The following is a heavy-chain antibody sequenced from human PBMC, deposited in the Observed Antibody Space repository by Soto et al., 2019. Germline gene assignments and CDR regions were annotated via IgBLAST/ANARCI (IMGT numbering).Heavy chain of an antibody. CDR1: GFTFSSYA. J-gene: IGHJ4*02. Sequence: GGSLRLSCAASGFTFSSYAMHWVRQAPGKGLEWVAVISYDGSNKYYADSVKGRFTISRDNSKNTLYLQMNSLRAEDTAVYYCARRTGTTSDWGQGGLVTVSS. CDR3: ARRTGTTSD. CDR2: ISYDGSNK. V-gene: IGHV3-30-3*01. D-gene: IGHD1-7*01.